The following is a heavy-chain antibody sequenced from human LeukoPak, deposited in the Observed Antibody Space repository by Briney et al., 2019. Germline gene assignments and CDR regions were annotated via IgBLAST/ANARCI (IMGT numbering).Heavy chain of an antibody. D-gene: IGHD2-15*01. V-gene: IGHV1-69*05. Sequence: SVKVSCKASGGTFSSYAISWVRQAPGQGLEWMGRIIPIFGTANYAQKFQGRVTITTDESTSTAYMGLSSLRSEDTAVYYCARDGLLCSGGSCRAPNWFDPWGQGTLVTVSS. CDR2: IIPIFGTA. CDR3: ARDGLLCSGGSCRAPNWFDP. J-gene: IGHJ5*02. CDR1: GGTFSSYA.